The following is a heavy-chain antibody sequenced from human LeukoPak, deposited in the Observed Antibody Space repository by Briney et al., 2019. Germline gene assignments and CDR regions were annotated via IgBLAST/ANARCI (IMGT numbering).Heavy chain of an antibody. CDR1: GYSFTSYW. Sequence: GESLQISCQGSGYSFTSYWIGWVRQMPGKGLEWMGIIYPGDSDTRYSPSFQGQVTISADKSISTAYLQWSSLKASDTAMYYCARGQSSVTAAGDYWGQGTLVTVSS. D-gene: IGHD6-13*01. CDR3: ARGQSSVTAAGDY. CDR2: IYPGDSDT. J-gene: IGHJ4*02. V-gene: IGHV5-51*01.